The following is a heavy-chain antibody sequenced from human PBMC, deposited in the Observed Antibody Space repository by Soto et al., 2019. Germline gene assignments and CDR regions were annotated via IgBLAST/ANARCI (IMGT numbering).Heavy chain of an antibody. J-gene: IGHJ5*02. V-gene: IGHV3-23*01. CDR2: ISGSGGST. CDR3: AKDPIARYCSGGSCYPWGNWFDP. Sequence: EVQLLESGGGLVQPGGSLRLSCAASGFTFSSYAMSWVRQAPGKGLEWVSAISGSGGSTYYADSVKGRFTISRDNSKNTLYLQMKSLRAGDTAVYYCAKDPIARYCSGGSCYPWGNWFDPWGQGTLVTVSS. D-gene: IGHD2-15*01. CDR1: GFTFSSYA.